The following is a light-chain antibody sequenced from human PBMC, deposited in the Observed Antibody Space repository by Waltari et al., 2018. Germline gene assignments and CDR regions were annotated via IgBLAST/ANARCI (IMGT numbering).Light chain of an antibody. CDR1: QSVSSY. J-gene: IGKJ5*01. V-gene: IGKV3-11*01. Sequence: EIVMTQSPATLALSPGERATLSCRASQSVSSYLAWYQQQPGQAPRLLIYDASNRAPGIPARFSGSGSGTDFPLTISSLEPDDFAVYYCQQRSNWPPITFGQGTRLEIK. CDR3: QQRSNWPPIT. CDR2: DAS.